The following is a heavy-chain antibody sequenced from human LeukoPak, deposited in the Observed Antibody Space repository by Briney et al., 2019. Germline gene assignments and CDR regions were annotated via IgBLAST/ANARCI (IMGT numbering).Heavy chain of an antibody. D-gene: IGHD3-3*01. V-gene: IGHV3-74*01. J-gene: IGHJ3*02. Sequence: GGSLRLSCAASGFTLSSYWMHWVRQAPGKGLVWVSRINRDGSSTSYADSVKGRFTISRDNAKNTLYLQMNSLRAEDTAVYYCARDIDFWSGPDAFDIWGQGTMVTVSS. CDR3: ARDIDFWSGPDAFDI. CDR2: INRDGSST. CDR1: GFTLSSYW.